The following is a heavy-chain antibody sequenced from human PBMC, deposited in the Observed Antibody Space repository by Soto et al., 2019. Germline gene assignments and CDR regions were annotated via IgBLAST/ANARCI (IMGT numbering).Heavy chain of an antibody. CDR1: GGSISSYY. CDR3: ARVVHWYYDFWSGYRTPYFDY. D-gene: IGHD3-3*01. V-gene: IGHV4-59*01. J-gene: IGHJ4*02. Sequence: SETLSLTCTVSGGSISSYYWSWIRQPPGKGLEWIGYIYYSGSTNYNPSLKSRVTISVDTSKNQFSLKLSSVTAADTAVYYCARVVHWYYDFWSGYRTPYFDYWGQGTLVTVSS. CDR2: IYYSGST.